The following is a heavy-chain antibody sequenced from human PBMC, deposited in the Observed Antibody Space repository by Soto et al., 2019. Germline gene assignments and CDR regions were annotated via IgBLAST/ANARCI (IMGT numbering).Heavy chain of an antibody. D-gene: IGHD2-15*01. J-gene: IGHJ3*02. V-gene: IGHV4-34*01. Sequence: QVQLQQWGAGLLKPSETLSLTCAVYGGSFGGYYWSWIRQPPGKGLEWIGEINHSGSTNYNPSLKSRVTISVDTSKNQFSLKLSSVTAADTAVYYCARALGYCSGGSCVSAFDIWGQGTMVTVSS. CDR3: ARALGYCSGGSCVSAFDI. CDR2: INHSGST. CDR1: GGSFGGYY.